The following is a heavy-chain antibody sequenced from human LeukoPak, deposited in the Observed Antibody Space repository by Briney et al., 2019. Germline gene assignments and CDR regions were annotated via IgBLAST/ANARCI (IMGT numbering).Heavy chain of an antibody. CDR2: ISRSSGST. V-gene: IGHV3-23*01. CDR1: GFIFSNYG. J-gene: IGHJ4*02. Sequence: GGSLRLSCAASGFIFSNYGMSWVRQAPGKGLEWVSGISRSSGSTYYADSVKGRFTISRDNSRNTLYLQMNRLRAEDTAVYYCAKDPFHWGTIYFDYWGQGTLVTVSS. D-gene: IGHD7-27*01. CDR3: AKDPFHWGTIYFDY.